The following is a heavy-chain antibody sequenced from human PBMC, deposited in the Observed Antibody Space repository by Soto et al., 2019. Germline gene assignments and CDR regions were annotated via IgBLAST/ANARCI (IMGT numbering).Heavy chain of an antibody. Sequence: SETLSLTCDVYGGSFSSYYWNWIRQPPGRGLEWLGEINHSGSTNYNPSLESRVTISLDTSKTQFSLKLTSVTAADTAVYYCARGEGRLVGTWFDPWGQGTLVTVSS. J-gene: IGHJ5*02. CDR1: GGSFSSYY. V-gene: IGHV4-34*01. D-gene: IGHD5-12*01. CDR3: ARGEGRLVGTWFDP. CDR2: INHSGST.